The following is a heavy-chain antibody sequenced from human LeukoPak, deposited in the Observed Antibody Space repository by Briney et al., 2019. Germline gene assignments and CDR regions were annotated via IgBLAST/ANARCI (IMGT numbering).Heavy chain of an antibody. J-gene: IGHJ6*03. CDR2: IYYSGST. Sequence: PSETLSLTCTVSGGSISSHYWSWIRQPPGKGLEWIGYIYYSGSTNYNPSLKSRVTISVDTSKNQFSLKLSSVTAADTAVYYCARGVAGTRQLVREYYYYYYMDVWGKGTTVTVSS. CDR3: ARGVAGTRQLVREYYYYYYMDV. CDR1: GGSISSHY. V-gene: IGHV4-59*11. D-gene: IGHD6-6*01.